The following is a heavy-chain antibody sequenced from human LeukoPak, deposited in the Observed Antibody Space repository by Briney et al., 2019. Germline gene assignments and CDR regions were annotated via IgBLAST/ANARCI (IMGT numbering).Heavy chain of an antibody. CDR2: VNPNSGNT. CDR1: VYTFTSYD. Sequence: ASVKVSCKASVYTFTSYDINWVRQATGQGLEWMGYVNPNSGNTGYAQNFQGRVTITRTTSISTAYMEVSGLRSDDTAVYYCARDPHPCGGDCYTNGAFDMWGQGTLVTVSS. J-gene: IGHJ3*02. D-gene: IGHD2-21*02. CDR3: ARDPHPCGGDCYTNGAFDM. V-gene: IGHV1-8*03.